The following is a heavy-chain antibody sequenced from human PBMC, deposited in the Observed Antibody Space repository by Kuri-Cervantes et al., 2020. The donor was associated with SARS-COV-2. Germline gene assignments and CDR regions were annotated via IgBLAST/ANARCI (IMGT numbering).Heavy chain of an antibody. Sequence: ETLSLTCAASGFTFSSYAMSWVRQAPGKGLEWVSAISGSGGSTYYADSVKGRFTISRDNAKNTLYLQMNSLRAEDTAVYFRAQGGVLGQTLHFWGQGTLVTVSS. CDR1: GFTFSSYA. CDR2: ISGSGGST. CDR3: AQGGVLGQTLHF. J-gene: IGHJ4*02. D-gene: IGHD3-16*01. V-gene: IGHV3-23*01.